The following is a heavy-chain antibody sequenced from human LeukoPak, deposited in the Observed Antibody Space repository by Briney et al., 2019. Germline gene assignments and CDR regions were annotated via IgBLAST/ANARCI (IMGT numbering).Heavy chain of an antibody. V-gene: IGHV4-61*02. Sequence: SETLALTCTVSGGPLSSCSYYWSWIRQAAGKGLEWIGRIYTTGTTKYNPSLTSRITISADTSANQLSLRLNSVTAADTALYYCARGISSTAFDLWGQGTLVTVSS. CDR1: GGPLSSCSYY. CDR2: IYTTGTT. CDR3: ARGISSTAFDL. D-gene: IGHD6-13*01. J-gene: IGHJ4*02.